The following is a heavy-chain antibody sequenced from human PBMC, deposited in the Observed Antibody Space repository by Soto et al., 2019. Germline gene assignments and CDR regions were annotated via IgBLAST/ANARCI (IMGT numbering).Heavy chain of an antibody. V-gene: IGHV1-69*13. CDR3: ARDCLDIVVVVAATREDYYYGMDV. D-gene: IGHD2-15*01. CDR2: IIPIFGTA. Sequence: SVKVSCKASGGTFSSYAISWVRQAPGQGVEWMGGIIPIFGTANYAQKFQGRVTITADESTSTAYMELSSLRSEDTAVYYCARDCLDIVVVVAATREDYYYGMDVWGQGTTVTVSS. J-gene: IGHJ6*02. CDR1: GGTFSSYA.